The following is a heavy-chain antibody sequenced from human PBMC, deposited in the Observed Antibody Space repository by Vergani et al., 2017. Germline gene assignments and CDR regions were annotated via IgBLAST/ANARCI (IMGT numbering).Heavy chain of an antibody. V-gene: IGHV4-39*01. J-gene: IGHJ4*02. CDR3: ASGAYYFDY. CDR2: IYYSGST. Sequence: QVRLQESGPGLVKPSETLSLTCTVSGGSITSSSYYWGWIRQPPGKGLEWIGNIYYSGSTYYNPSLKSRVTISVDTSKNQFSLKLSSVTAADRAVYYCASGAYYFDYWGQGTLVTVSS. CDR1: GGSITSSSYY.